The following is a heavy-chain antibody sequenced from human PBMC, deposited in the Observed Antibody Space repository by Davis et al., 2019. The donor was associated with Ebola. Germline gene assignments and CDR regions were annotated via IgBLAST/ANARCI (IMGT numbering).Heavy chain of an antibody. D-gene: IGHD1-1*01. V-gene: IGHV1-18*04. CDR3: ARDVRGITGPSEY. CDR2: ISTYNGNT. CDR1: GYTFTSYY. J-gene: IGHJ4*02. Sequence: ASVKVSCKASGYTFTSYYMHWVRQASGQGLEWMGWISTYNGNTNYAQKVQGRITMTTDTSTSTAYMELRSLRSDDTARYYCARDVRGITGPSEYWGQGTLVTVSS.